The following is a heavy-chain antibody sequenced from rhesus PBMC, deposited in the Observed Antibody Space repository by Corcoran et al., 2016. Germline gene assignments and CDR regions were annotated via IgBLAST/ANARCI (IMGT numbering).Heavy chain of an antibody. CDR3: TTVQRWLEADY. CDR1: GFTFSNSW. CDR2: IKRKADGETA. Sequence: EVQLVETGGGLVQPGGSLRLSCAASGFTFSNSWMSWVRQAPGKGLEWVARIKRKADGETADDAATVKGRLTSSRDDSKNTRYLQMNSLKTEDTAVYYCTTVQRWLEADYWGQGVLVTVSS. J-gene: IGHJ4*01. D-gene: IGHD6-37*01. V-gene: IGHV3-30*02.